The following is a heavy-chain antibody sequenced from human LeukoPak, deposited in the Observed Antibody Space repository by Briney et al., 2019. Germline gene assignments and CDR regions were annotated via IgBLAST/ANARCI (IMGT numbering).Heavy chain of an antibody. CDR3: ARPPSRGYSSSFEY. Sequence: GESLKISCRGSGCSFPTYWMAWVRQMLGKGLVLMGSIYPAASNIRYSPSFQGQGTISADKSISTAYLQWGSLKASDTAMYYCARPPSRGYSSSFEYWGQGTLVTVSS. D-gene: IGHD2-2*03. CDR1: GCSFPTYW. J-gene: IGHJ4*02. V-gene: IGHV5-51*01. CDR2: IYPAASNI.